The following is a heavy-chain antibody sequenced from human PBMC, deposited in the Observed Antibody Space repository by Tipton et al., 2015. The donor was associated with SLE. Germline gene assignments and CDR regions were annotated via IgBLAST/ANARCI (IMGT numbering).Heavy chain of an antibody. CDR1: GFTFTTYA. V-gene: IGHV3-23*01. D-gene: IGHD4-17*01. CDR2: ISGSGGGI. J-gene: IGHJ3*02. Sequence: SLRLSCTPSGFTFTTYAMTWVRQAPGKGLEWVSSISGSGGGIFYADSVKGRFTISRDNSKNILYLRMNSLRAEDTAVYYCARVPSSYGGAFDIWGQGTMVTVSS. CDR3: ARVPSSYGGAFDI.